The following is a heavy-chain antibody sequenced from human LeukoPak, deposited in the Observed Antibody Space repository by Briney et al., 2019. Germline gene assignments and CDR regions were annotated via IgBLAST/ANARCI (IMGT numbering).Heavy chain of an antibody. J-gene: IGHJ4*02. CDR3: ARVGGNEWERQGGYFDY. V-gene: IGHV1-69*05. D-gene: IGHD1-26*01. CDR1: GGTFSSYA. CDR2: IIPIFGTA. Sequence: GSSVKVSCKASGGTFSSYAISWVRQAPGQGLEWMGGIIPIFGTANYAQKFQGGVTITTDESTSTAYMELSSLRSEDTAVYYCARVGGNEWERQGGYFDYWGQGTLVTVSS.